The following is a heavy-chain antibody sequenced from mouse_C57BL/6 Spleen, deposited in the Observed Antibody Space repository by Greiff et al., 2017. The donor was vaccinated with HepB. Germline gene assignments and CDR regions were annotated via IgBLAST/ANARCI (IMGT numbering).Heavy chain of an antibody. Sequence: VQLQQPGAELVKPGASVKLSCKASGYTFTSYWMHWVKQRPGQGLEWIGMIHPNSGSTNYNEKFKSKATLTVDKSSSTAYMQLSSLTSEDSAVYYCARGFITTVVYAMDYWGQGTSVTVSS. J-gene: IGHJ4*01. CDR3: ARGFITTVVYAMDY. D-gene: IGHD1-1*01. V-gene: IGHV1-64*01. CDR1: GYTFTSYW. CDR2: IHPNSGST.